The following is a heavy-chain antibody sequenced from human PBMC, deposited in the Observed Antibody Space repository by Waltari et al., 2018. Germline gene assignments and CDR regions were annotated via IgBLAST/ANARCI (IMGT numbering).Heavy chain of an antibody. CDR1: GGTFSSYA. CDR3: ARHRSGWAYYYYYMDV. V-gene: IGHV1-69*08. Sequence: QVQLVQSGAEVKKPGSSVQVSCKASGGTFSSYAISWVRQAPGQGLEWMGRSSQILGTANYGENVKGRVTITADKSTSTAYMELSSLRSEDTAVYYCARHRSGWAYYYYYMDVWGKGTTVTVSS. CDR2: SSQILGTA. J-gene: IGHJ6*03. D-gene: IGHD6-19*01.